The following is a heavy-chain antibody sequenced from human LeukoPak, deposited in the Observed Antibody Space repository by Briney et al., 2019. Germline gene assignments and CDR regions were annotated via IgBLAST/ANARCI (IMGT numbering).Heavy chain of an antibody. Sequence: GGSLRLSCAASGFTLSSYWMSWVRQAPGKGLEWVANIKQDGSEKYYVDSVKGRFTISRDNAKNSLYLQMNSLRAEDTAVYYCASLNYYFDYWGQGTLVTVSS. CDR3: ASLNYYFDY. V-gene: IGHV3-7*01. CDR2: IKQDGSEK. CDR1: GFTLSSYW. J-gene: IGHJ4*02.